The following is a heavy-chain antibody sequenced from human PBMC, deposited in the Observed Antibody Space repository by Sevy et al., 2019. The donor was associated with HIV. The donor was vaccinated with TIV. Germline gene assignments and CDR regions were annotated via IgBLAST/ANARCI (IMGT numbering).Heavy chain of an antibody. Sequence: ASVKVSCKASGYTFTGYYMHWVRQAPGQGLEWMGWINPNSGGTNYAQKFQGRVTMTRDTSISTAYMELSRLRSDDTAVYYCARDPPQLLSDYYYGMDVWGQGTTATVSS. CDR1: GYTFTGYY. J-gene: IGHJ6*02. D-gene: IGHD2-2*01. CDR2: INPNSGGT. V-gene: IGHV1-2*02. CDR3: ARDPPQLLSDYYYGMDV.